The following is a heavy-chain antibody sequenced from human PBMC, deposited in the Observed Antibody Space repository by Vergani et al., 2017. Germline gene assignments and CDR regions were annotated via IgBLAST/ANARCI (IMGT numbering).Heavy chain of an antibody. CDR2: ISAYNGNT. V-gene: IGHV1-18*04. CDR1: GYTFTSYG. CDR3: ARESSYDDILTGLAFDV. D-gene: IGHD3-9*01. J-gene: IGHJ3*01. Sequence: QVQLVQSGAVVKKPGASVKVSCKASGYTFTSYGISWVRQAPGQGLEWMGWISAYNGNTNYAQKLQGRVTMTTDTSTSTAYMELRSLRSDDTAVYYCARESSYDDILTGLAFDVWGQGTMVTVSS.